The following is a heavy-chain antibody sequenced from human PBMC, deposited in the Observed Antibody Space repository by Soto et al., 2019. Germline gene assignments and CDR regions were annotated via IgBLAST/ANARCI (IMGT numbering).Heavy chain of an antibody. CDR1: GFTVSSNY. CDR2: LYSGGTT. J-gene: IGHJ4*02. V-gene: IGHV3-53*04. CDR3: AGAAARRGDIDY. D-gene: IGHD6-6*01. Sequence: EVQLVESGGGLVQPGGSLRLSCAASGFTVSSNYMSWVRQAPGKGLEWVAVLYSGGTTFYVESVKGRFTISRHNAKNTLYLQMDSLRADDTAVHYCAGAAARRGDIDYWGQGTLVTVSS.